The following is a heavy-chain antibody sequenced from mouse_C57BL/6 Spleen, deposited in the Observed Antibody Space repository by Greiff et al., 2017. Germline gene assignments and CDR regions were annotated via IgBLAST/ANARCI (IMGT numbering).Heavy chain of an antibody. Sequence: VQLKESGAELVRPGASVKLSCTASGFNIKDYYMHWVKQRPEQGLEWIGRIDPEDGDTEYAPKFQGKATLTAATSSNTAYLQLSSLTSEDTAVYYCTTSAGYSYYFDDWGQGTTLTVSS. CDR1: GFNIKDYY. D-gene: IGHD2-3*01. CDR3: TTSAGYSYYFDD. J-gene: IGHJ2*01. CDR2: IDPEDGDT. V-gene: IGHV14-1*01.